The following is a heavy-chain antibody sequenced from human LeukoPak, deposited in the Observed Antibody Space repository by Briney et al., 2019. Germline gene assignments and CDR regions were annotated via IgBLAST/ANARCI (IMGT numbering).Heavy chain of an antibody. J-gene: IGHJ4*02. Sequence: SETLSLSCAVYAGSFRGYYWSWIRQSPGTGLEWIGEINHSGSTKFNPSLKSRVTVSVDTSKNQFSLKLTSVTTADTAVYYCARGQPYQPLPVDYWGQGTLVTVSS. CDR2: INHSGST. D-gene: IGHD2-2*01. CDR1: AGSFRGYY. V-gene: IGHV4-34*01. CDR3: ARGQPYQPLPVDY.